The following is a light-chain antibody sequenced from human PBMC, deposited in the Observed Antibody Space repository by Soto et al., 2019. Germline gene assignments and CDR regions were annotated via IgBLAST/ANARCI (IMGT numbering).Light chain of an antibody. J-gene: IGKJ4*01. CDR1: QSVSRK. V-gene: IGKV3-15*01. Sequence: EIVMTQSPATLSVSPGERATLSCRASQSVSRKLAWYQQKPGQAPRLLIYEASIRATGIPARFTGSVSVKEFTLAISSLQSEDCAIYYCKQYNDWSPFTFGGGTQVEIK. CDR2: EAS. CDR3: KQYNDWSPFT.